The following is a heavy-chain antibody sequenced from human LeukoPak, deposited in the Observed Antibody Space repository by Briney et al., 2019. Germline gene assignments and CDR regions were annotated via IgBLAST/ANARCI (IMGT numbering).Heavy chain of an antibody. J-gene: IGHJ3*02. Sequence: GESLKISCKGSGYSFTNYWIGWVRQMPGKGLEWMGIIYPGDSDTRYSPSFQGQVTISADKSISTAYLQWSSLKASDTAMYYCARPRIVTSSFDAFDIWGQGTMATVSS. V-gene: IGHV5-51*01. D-gene: IGHD2-2*01. CDR3: ARPRIVTSSFDAFDI. CDR1: GYSFTNYW. CDR2: IYPGDSDT.